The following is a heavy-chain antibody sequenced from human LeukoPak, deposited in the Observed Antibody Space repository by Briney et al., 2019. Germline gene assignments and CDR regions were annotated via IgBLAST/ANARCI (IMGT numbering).Heavy chain of an antibody. Sequence: SETLSLTCAVSGYSISSGYYWGWIRQPPGKGLEWIGSIYHSGSTYYNPSLKSRVTISVDTSKNQFSLKLSSVTAADTAVYYCARGPKLYFSDYWGQGTLVTVSS. V-gene: IGHV4-38-2*01. CDR1: GYSISSGYY. J-gene: IGHJ4*02. CDR2: IYHSGST. CDR3: ARGPKLYFSDY. D-gene: IGHD5-18*01.